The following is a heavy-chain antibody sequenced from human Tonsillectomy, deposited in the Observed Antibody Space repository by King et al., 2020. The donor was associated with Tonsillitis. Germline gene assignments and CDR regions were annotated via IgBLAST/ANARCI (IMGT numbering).Heavy chain of an antibody. Sequence: VQLVESGGGLVQPGGSLRLSCAASGFTVSSNYMSWVRQAPGKGLEWVSVIYGGGSTYFADSVKGRFTISRHNSKNALYLQMDSLRPDDRAVYYCVYGADDSSGYHSLTAFDVWGLGTLVTVSS. J-gene: IGHJ3*01. D-gene: IGHD3-22*01. CDR3: VYGADDSSGYHSLTAFDV. CDR1: GFTVSSNY. CDR2: IYGGGST. V-gene: IGHV3-53*04.